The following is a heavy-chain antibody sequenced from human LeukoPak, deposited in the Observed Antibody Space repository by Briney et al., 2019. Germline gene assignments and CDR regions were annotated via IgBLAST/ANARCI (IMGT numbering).Heavy chain of an antibody. CDR3: ARDASITGTTSRGDYYYYYYMDV. CDR2: TYYRSKWYN. D-gene: IGHD1-7*01. Sequence: SQTLSLTCAISGDSVSSNSAAWNWIRQSPSRGLEWLGRTYYRSKWYNDYAVSVKSRITINPDTSKNQFSLQLNSVPPEDTAVYYCARDASITGTTSRGDYYYYYYMDVWGKGTTVTVSS. CDR1: GDSVSSNSAA. J-gene: IGHJ6*03. V-gene: IGHV6-1*01.